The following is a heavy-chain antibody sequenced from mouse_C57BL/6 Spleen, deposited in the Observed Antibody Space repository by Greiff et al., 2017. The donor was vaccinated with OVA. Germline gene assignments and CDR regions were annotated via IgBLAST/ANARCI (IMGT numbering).Heavy chain of an antibody. V-gene: IGHV5-6*01. D-gene: IGHD2-2*01. J-gene: IGHJ1*03. CDR3: ARQGGYDGDWYFDV. Sequence: EVQRVESGGDLVKPGGSLKLSCAASGFTFSSYGMSWVRQTPDKRLEWVATISSGGGYTYYPDSVKGRFTISRDNAKNTLYLQMSSLKSEDTAMYYCARQGGYDGDWYFDVWGTGTTVTVSS. CDR1: GFTFSSYG. CDR2: ISSGGGYT.